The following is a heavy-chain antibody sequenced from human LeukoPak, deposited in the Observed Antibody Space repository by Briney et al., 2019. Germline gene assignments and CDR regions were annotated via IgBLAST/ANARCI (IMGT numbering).Heavy chain of an antibody. D-gene: IGHD3-22*01. V-gene: IGHV4-59*01. J-gene: IGHJ3*02. CDR1: GGSISSYY. Sequence: SETLSLTCTVPGGSISSYYWSWIRQPPGKGLEWIGYMYYSGSTNYNPSVKSRVTISVDTSKSQFSLKVSSVTAADTAVYYCARDVDSSDAFDIWGQGTMVTVSS. CDR2: MYYSGST. CDR3: ARDVDSSDAFDI.